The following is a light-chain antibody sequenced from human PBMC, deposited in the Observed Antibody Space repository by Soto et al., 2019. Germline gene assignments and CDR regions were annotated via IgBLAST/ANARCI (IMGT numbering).Light chain of an antibody. V-gene: IGKV1-5*01. CDR1: QSISRW. J-gene: IGKJ4*01. CDR2: DAS. Sequence: DIQMTQSPSTLSASVGDRVTINCRASQSISRWVAWYQQKSGKAPKLLVYDASNLDGGVPSRFSGRRSGTDFTLTISSLQPSDFATYYCQQYNTYPLTFGGGTKVDIK. CDR3: QQYNTYPLT.